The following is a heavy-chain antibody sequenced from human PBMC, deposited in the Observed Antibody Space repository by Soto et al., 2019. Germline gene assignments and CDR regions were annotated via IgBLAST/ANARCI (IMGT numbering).Heavy chain of an antibody. CDR3: AREGGSYDSGGYLIRGAFDI. CDR2: IYFRGNT. J-gene: IGHJ3*02. D-gene: IGHD3-22*01. Sequence: KHSETLSLTCSVSGDSISRIDYYWTWIRQHPEKGLEWIGNIYFRGNTYYSPSLESRLTISVDTSKNQFSLKLTSVTAADTAVYYCAREGGSYDSGGYLIRGAFDIWGQGTMVTVSS. V-gene: IGHV4-31*03. CDR1: GDSISRIDYY.